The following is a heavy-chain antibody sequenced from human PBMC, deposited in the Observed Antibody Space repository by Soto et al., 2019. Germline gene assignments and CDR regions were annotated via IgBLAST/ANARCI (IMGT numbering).Heavy chain of an antibody. CDR3: ARGRDDRFGRHYFGLDV. Sequence: QVRLVQSGAEVKKPGSSVKVSCKGSGGTFTSCIITWVRHAPGQGLEWVGGIVPKFGTTNYAQKFQGRVTLTADESSIIVYLELSNLRSEDTGVYYCARGRDDRFGRHYFGLDVWGQGTTVTVS. V-gene: IGHV1-69*12. CDR1: GGTFTSCI. CDR2: IVPKFGTT. J-gene: IGHJ6*02. D-gene: IGHD1-1*01.